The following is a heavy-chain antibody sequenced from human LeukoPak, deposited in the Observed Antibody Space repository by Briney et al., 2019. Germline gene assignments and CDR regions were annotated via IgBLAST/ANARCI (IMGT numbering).Heavy chain of an antibody. D-gene: IGHD3-10*01. Sequence: PSETLSLTCAVYGGSFSGYYWSWIRQHPGKGLEWIGYIYYSGSTYYNPSLKSRVTISVDTSKNQFSLKLSSVTAADTAVYYCARQYGSGSYYLYYFDYWGQGTLVTVSS. CDR3: ARQYGSGSYYLYYFDY. J-gene: IGHJ4*02. CDR1: GGSFSGYY. V-gene: IGHV4-31*11. CDR2: IYYSGST.